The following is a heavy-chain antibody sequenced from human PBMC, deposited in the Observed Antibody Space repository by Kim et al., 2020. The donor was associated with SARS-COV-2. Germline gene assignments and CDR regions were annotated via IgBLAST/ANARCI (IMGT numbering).Heavy chain of an antibody. CDR3: AKSKRGFTMVRGVPFDY. CDR2: ISYDGSNK. Sequence: GGSLRLSCAASGFTFSSYGMHWVRQAPGKGLEWVAVISYDGSNKYYADSVKGRFTISRDNSKNTLYLQMNSLRAEDTAVYYCAKSKRGFTMVRGVPFDYWGQGALVTVSS. J-gene: IGHJ4*02. CDR1: GFTFSSYG. V-gene: IGHV3-30*18. D-gene: IGHD3-10*01.